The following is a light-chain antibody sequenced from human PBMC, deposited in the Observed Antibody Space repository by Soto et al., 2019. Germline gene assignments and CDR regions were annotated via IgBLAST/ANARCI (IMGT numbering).Light chain of an antibody. J-gene: IGLJ1*01. CDR3: AAWDDSLRGYV. Sequence: QSVLTQPPSASGTPGQRITISCSGDNSNIGSNYVYWYQQLPGAAPKLLIYNNNQRPSGVPDRFSGSKSATSASLALSGLRSEDEADYYCAAWDDSLRGYVFGTGTKLTVL. V-gene: IGLV1-47*02. CDR1: NSNIGSNY. CDR2: NNN.